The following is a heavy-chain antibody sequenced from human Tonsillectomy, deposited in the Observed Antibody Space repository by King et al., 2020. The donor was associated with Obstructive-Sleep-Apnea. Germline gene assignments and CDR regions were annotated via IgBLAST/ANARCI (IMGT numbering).Heavy chain of an antibody. CDR3: ARGSDIVVVPVGNIYDSSGYYEGYYFDY. CDR2: IYYSGST. J-gene: IGHJ4*02. V-gene: IGHV4-59*01. D-gene: IGHD3-22*01. CDR1: GGSISSYY. Sequence: QLQESGPGLVKTSETLSLTCTVSGGSISSYYWSWIRQPPGKGLEWIGYIYYSGSTNYNPSLKSRVTISVDTSKNQFSLKLSSVTAADTAVYYCARGSDIVVVPVGNIYDSSGYYEGYYFDYWGQGTLVTVSS.